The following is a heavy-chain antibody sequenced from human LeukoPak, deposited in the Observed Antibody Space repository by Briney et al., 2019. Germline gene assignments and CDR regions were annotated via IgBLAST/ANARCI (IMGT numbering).Heavy chain of an antibody. Sequence: GGSLRLSCAASGFTFSSYSMNWVRQAPGKGLEWVSSISTSSSYINYADSVKGRFTISRDNAKNSLYLQMNSLRAEDTAVYYCARSVTMIVDWFDPWGQGTLVTVSS. V-gene: IGHV3-21*01. D-gene: IGHD3-22*01. CDR1: GFTFSSYS. J-gene: IGHJ5*02. CDR2: ISTSSSYI. CDR3: ARSVTMIVDWFDP.